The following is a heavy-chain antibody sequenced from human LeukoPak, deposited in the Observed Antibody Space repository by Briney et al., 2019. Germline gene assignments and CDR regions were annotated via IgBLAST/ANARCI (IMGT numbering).Heavy chain of an antibody. CDR1: GFTFSSYY. J-gene: IGHJ4*02. CDR3: AKAGASHTAMDFLFDY. CDR2: ISFDGSRK. V-gene: IGHV3-30*18. Sequence: GRSLRLSCAASGFTFSSYYMHWVPQAPSKGLEWVAVISFDGSRKYYADSVKGRFTISRDNSMNTLYLQMSSLRVEDTAIYYCAKAGASHTAMDFLFDYWGQGTLVTVSS. D-gene: IGHD5-18*01.